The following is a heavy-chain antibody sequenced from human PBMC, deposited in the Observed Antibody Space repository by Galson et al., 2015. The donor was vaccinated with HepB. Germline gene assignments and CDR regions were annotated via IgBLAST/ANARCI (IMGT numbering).Heavy chain of an antibody. Sequence: SVKVSCKASGYTFTTYVLHWVRQAPGQRLEWMGWINPANGITIQSQKLQGRVTITRDTSASTAYMELSSLRSEDTAVYYCARGSEYSDYWGQGTLVTVSS. CDR1: GYTFTTYV. V-gene: IGHV1-3*01. CDR2: INPANGIT. CDR3: ARGSEYSDY. J-gene: IGHJ4*02. D-gene: IGHD2/OR15-2a*01.